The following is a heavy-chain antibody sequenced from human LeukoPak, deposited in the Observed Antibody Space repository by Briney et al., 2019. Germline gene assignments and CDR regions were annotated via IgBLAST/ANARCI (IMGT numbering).Heavy chain of an antibody. D-gene: IGHD3-22*01. CDR2: IHRSGSP. V-gene: IGHV4-4*02. CDR3: ARQHTRGAVVALVDY. Sequence: PSETLSLTCTVSLDSTTGNFWSWVRQPPGKGLEWIGEIHRSGSPNYNPSLQSRVTISIDRSRNQIVLELSSVTAADTAVYYCARQHTRGAVVALVDYWGQGTLVTVSS. CDR1: LDSTTGNF. J-gene: IGHJ4*02.